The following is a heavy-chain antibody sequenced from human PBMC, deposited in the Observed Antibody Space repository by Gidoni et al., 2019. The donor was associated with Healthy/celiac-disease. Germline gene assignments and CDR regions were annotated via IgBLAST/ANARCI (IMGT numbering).Heavy chain of an antibody. CDR1: GGTFSSYA. CDR3: ARSYSTVPEVRSLDY. D-gene: IGHD4-17*01. CDR2: IIPILGIA. Sequence: QVQLVQSGAEVKKPGSSVKVSCKASGGTFSSYAISWVRQAPGQGLEWMGRIIPILGIANYAQKFQGRVTITADKSTSTAYMELSSLRSEDTAVYYCARSYSTVPEVRSLDYWGQGTLVTVSS. J-gene: IGHJ4*02. V-gene: IGHV1-69*04.